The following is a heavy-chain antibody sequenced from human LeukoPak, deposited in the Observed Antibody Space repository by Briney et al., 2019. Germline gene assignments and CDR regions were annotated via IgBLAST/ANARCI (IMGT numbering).Heavy chain of an antibody. D-gene: IGHD2-2*01. CDR3: AKSSDGSTSFDQ. CDR1: GFTFRTYA. V-gene: IGHV3-23*01. Sequence: GGSLRLSCVASGFTFRTYAMSWVRQAPGKGLEWVSGISDSGGTTYYVDSVKGRFTISRDNSKNTLYLQINGLRAEDMALYYCAKSSDGSTSFDQWGQGTLVTVSS. J-gene: IGHJ4*02. CDR2: ISDSGGTT.